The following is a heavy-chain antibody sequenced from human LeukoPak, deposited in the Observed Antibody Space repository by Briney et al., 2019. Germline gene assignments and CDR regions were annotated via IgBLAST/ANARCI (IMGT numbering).Heavy chain of an antibody. CDR3: ARDIGGNAQGWGQRDDAFDI. CDR2: IYYSGST. V-gene: IGHV4-39*07. J-gene: IGHJ3*02. D-gene: IGHD4-23*01. CDR1: GGSMSSSSYY. Sequence: PSETLSLTCTVSGGSMSSSSYYWGWIRQPPGKGLEWIGSIYYSGSTYYNPSLKSRVTISVDTSKNQFSLKLSSVTAADTAVYYCARDIGGNAQGWGQRDDAFDIWGQGTMVTVSS.